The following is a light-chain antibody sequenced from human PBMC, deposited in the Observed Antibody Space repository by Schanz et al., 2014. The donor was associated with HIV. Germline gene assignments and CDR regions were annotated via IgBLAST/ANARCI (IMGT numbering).Light chain of an antibody. J-gene: IGLJ3*02. CDR3: ATWDDNLPGWV. Sequence: QSVLTQPPSASGTPGQRVTISCSVSRSNIGSNAVNWFQQLPGTAPKLLIYNSYHRPSGVPDRFSDSKSGTSASLAISGLQPEDEADYYCATWDDNLPGWVFGGGTKLTVL. V-gene: IGLV1-44*01. CDR1: RSNIGSNA. CDR2: NSY.